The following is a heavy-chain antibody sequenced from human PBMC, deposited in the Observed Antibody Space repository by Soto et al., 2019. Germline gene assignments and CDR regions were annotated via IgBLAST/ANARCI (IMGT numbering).Heavy chain of an antibody. CDR2: ISSSGSTI. J-gene: IGHJ3*02. Sequence: QVQLVESGGGLVKPGGSLRLSCAACGFTFSDYYMSWIRQAPGHGLEWVSYISSSGSTIYYAASVKGRFTISRDNAKNSLDLQMSSLRAEDTAVYYCARDPVVVVAADPPSAFDIWGQGTMVTVSS. CDR3: ARDPVVVVAADPPSAFDI. CDR1: GFTFSDYY. V-gene: IGHV3-11*01. D-gene: IGHD2-15*01.